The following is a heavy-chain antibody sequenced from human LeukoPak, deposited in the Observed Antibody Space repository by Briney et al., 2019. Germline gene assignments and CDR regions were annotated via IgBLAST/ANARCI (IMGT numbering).Heavy chain of an antibody. CDR3: ARVLMGYYGSGSSHFDY. CDR2: ISSSSSTI. Sequence: GGSLRLSCAASGFTFSSYSMNWVRQAPGKGLEWVSYISSSSSTIYYADSVKGRFTISRDNAKNSLYLQMNSLRAEGTAVYYCARVLMGYYGSGSSHFDYWGQGTLVTVSS. J-gene: IGHJ4*02. CDR1: GFTFSSYS. V-gene: IGHV3-48*01. D-gene: IGHD3-10*01.